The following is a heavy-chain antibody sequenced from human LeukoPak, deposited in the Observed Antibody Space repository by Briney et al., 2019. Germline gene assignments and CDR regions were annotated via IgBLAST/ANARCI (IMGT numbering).Heavy chain of an antibody. Sequence: SETLSLTCTVSGGSIIAYYWSWIRQPPGKGLEWIGYIYTSGSTNYNPSLKSRVNTSVDTSKNQFSLRLSSVTAADTAMYFCARAYSWSYSHFDDWGQGTLVTVSS. J-gene: IGHJ4*02. V-gene: IGHV4-4*09. CDR3: ARAYSWSYSHFDD. D-gene: IGHD1-26*01. CDR2: IYTSGST. CDR1: GGSIIAYY.